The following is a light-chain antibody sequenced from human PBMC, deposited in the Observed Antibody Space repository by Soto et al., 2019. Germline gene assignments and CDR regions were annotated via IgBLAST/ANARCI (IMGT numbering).Light chain of an antibody. CDR2: GAS. Sequence: EIVLTQSPGTLSLSPGERATLSCRASQSVSSSYLAWYQQKPGQSPRLLIYGASSRATGIPDRFSGSGSGTDFTLTISRLETEDFAVYYCQQYGSSPETFGQGPKV. CDR1: QSVSSSY. J-gene: IGKJ1*01. V-gene: IGKV3-20*01. CDR3: QQYGSSPET.